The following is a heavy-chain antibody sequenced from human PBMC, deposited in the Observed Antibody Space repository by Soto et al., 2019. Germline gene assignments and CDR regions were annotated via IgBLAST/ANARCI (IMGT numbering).Heavy chain of an antibody. CDR3: ARDDARYDVLTAFYFDQ. Sequence: GGSLRLSCAPSGFNFNIYAMSLLRQAPGRGLECVSGISGNGGVAYYADSVKGRFTISRDNSKNTLNLQMNGLRAEDTAVYFCARDDARYDVLTAFYFDQWGQGTPVTVS. CDR1: GFNFNIYA. J-gene: IGHJ4*02. CDR2: ISGNGGVA. D-gene: IGHD3-9*01. V-gene: IGHV3-23*01.